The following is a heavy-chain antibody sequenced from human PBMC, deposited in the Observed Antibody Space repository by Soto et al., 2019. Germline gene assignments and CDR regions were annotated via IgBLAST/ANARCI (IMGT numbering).Heavy chain of an antibody. Sequence: QVQLQESGPGLVKPSQTLSLTCTVSGGSISSGGYYWSWIRQHPGKGLEWIGYIYYSGSTYYNPSLKSRVTIAVDTSKNQFSLKLSSVTAADTAVYYCAISEGGDPDDAFDIWGQGTMVTVSS. V-gene: IGHV4-31*03. CDR2: IYYSGST. CDR3: AISEGGDPDDAFDI. D-gene: IGHD3-16*01. CDR1: GGSISSGGYY. J-gene: IGHJ3*02.